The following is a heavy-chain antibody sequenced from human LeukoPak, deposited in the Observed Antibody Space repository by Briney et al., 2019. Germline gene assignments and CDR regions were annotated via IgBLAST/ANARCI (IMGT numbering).Heavy chain of an antibody. D-gene: IGHD6-19*01. J-gene: IGHJ5*02. CDR1: GYTFTGYY. CDR3: AIAVAGLHWFDP. Sequence: ASVRVSCKASGYTFTGYYTHWVRQAPGRGLEWMGWINPNSGGTNYAQKFQGRVTMTRDTSISTAYMELSRLRSDDTAVYYCAIAVAGLHWFDPWGQGTLVTVSS. V-gene: IGHV1-2*02. CDR2: INPNSGGT.